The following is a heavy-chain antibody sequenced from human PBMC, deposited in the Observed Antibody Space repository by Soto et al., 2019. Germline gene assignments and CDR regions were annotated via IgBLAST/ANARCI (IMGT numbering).Heavy chain of an antibody. D-gene: IGHD3-9*01. CDR1: GFTFSSYD. Sequence: HPGGSLRLSCAASGFTFSSYDMHWVRQATEKGQEWDSAIGTAGDTYYPGSVKGRFTISRENAKNSLYLQMNSLRAGDTAVYYCARAIDYDILTGYPAPPDYWGQGTLVTVS. CDR3: ARAIDYDILTGYPAPPDY. V-gene: IGHV3-13*04. CDR2: IGTAGDT. J-gene: IGHJ4*02.